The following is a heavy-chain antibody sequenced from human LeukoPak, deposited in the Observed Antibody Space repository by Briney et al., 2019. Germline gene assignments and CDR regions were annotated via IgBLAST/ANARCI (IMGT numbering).Heavy chain of an antibody. Sequence: GGSLRLSCGASGFTFRIYGMSWVRQAPGKGLEWLSYIGGSNNPIYYADSVKGRFTISRDNAKNSLYLQMNSLRAEDTAVYYCARGSHGWTTDAFDIWGQGTMVTVSS. CDR2: IGGSNNPI. CDR3: ARGSHGWTTDAFDI. V-gene: IGHV3-48*04. D-gene: IGHD3/OR15-3a*01. CDR1: GFTFRIYG. J-gene: IGHJ3*02.